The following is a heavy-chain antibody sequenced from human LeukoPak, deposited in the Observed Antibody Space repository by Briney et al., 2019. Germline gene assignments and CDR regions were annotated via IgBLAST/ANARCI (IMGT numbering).Heavy chain of an antibody. CDR1: GYTFTDYF. CDR2: INPNSGGT. Sequence: ASVKVSCKASGYTFTDYFLHWVRQAPGQGLEWMGWINPNSGGTNYAQKFQGRVTMTRDTSISTAYMELSRLRSDDTAVYYCARDVGYCSGGSCYSGAFDIWGQGTMVTVSS. V-gene: IGHV1-2*02. CDR3: ARDVGYCSGGSCYSGAFDI. J-gene: IGHJ3*02. D-gene: IGHD2-15*01.